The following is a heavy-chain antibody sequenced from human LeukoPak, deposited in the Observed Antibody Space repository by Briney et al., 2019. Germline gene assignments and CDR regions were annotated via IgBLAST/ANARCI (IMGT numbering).Heavy chain of an antibody. V-gene: IGHV4-39*07. CDR2: IYYGGST. CDR1: GGSISRNSDY. CDR3: ARGTRPNWFDP. Sequence: SETLSLTCTVSGGSISRNSDYWGWIRQPPGKGLEWIGSIYYGGSTYYNPSLKSRVTISVDTSKNQFSRKLSSVTAADTAVYYCARGTRPNWFDPWGQGTLVTVSS. D-gene: IGHD2-2*01. J-gene: IGHJ5*02.